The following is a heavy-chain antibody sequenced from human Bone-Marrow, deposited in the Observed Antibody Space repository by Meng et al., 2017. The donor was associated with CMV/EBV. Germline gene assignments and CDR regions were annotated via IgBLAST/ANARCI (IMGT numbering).Heavy chain of an antibody. CDR1: GFTSSSYS. CDR3: ARDPPWVGELKSYGMDV. J-gene: IGHJ6*02. V-gene: IGHV3-21*01. Sequence: GGSLRLSCAASGFTSSSYSMNWVRQAPGKGLEWVSSISSSSSYIYYADSVKGRFTISRDNAKNSLYLQMNSLRAEDTAVYYCARDPPWVGELKSYGMDVWGQGTTVTVSS. CDR2: ISSSSSYI. D-gene: IGHD3-10*01.